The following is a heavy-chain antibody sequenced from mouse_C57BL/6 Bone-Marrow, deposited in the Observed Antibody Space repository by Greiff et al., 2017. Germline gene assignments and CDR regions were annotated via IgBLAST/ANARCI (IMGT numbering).Heavy chain of an antibody. Sequence: VQLQQSGPELVKPGASVKISCKASGYTFTDYYMNWVKQSHGKSLEWIGDINPNNGGTSYNQKFKGKATLTVDKSSSTAYMELRSLTSEDSAVYYCAREMVTARFAYWGQGTLVTVSA. CDR1: GYTFTDYY. V-gene: IGHV1-26*01. J-gene: IGHJ3*01. D-gene: IGHD2-2*01. CDR2: INPNNGGT. CDR3: AREMVTARFAY.